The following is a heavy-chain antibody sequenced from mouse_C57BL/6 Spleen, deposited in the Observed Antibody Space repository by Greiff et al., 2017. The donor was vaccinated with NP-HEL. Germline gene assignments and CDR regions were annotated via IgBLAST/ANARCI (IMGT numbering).Heavy chain of an antibody. Sequence: QVQLKQPGAELVKPGASVKLSCKASGYTFTSYWMHWVKQRPGQGLEWIGMIHPNSGSTNYNEKFKSKATLTVDKSSSTAYMQLSSLTSEDAAVYYCARRGTVVATDWGQGTTLTVSS. CDR2: IHPNSGST. J-gene: IGHJ2*01. V-gene: IGHV1-64*01. CDR3: ARRGTVVATD. D-gene: IGHD1-1*01. CDR1: GYTFTSYW.